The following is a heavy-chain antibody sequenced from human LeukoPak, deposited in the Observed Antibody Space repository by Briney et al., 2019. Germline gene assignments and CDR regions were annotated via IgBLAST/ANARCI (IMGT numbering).Heavy chain of an antibody. V-gene: IGHV4-39*01. J-gene: IGHJ4*02. CDR1: GGSISSSSSGYY. CDR2: MYYSGST. CDR3: ARREPTGGDYCFDY. D-gene: IGHD2-21*02. Sequence: PSETLSLTCTVSGGSISSSSSGYYWGWIRQPPGKGLEWIGNMYYSGSTYYNPSPKSRVTISIDTSKNQFSLKLSSVTAADTAVYYCARREPTGGDYCFDYWGQGILVTVSS.